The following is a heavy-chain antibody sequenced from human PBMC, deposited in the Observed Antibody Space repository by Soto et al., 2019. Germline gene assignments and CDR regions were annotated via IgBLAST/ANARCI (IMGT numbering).Heavy chain of an antibody. D-gene: IGHD3-22*01. V-gene: IGHV4-39*01. Sequence: SETLSLTCTVSGGSIRSSTYYWGWIRQPPGKGLEWIVSRYDDGSTFYNPSLKSRVTISVDTSKNQFSLKLTSVTAADTALYYCARGIYVGSSGYYLDYWCQGILVT. J-gene: IGHJ4*02. CDR1: GGSIRSSTYY. CDR3: ARGIYVGSSGYYLDY. CDR2: RYDDGST.